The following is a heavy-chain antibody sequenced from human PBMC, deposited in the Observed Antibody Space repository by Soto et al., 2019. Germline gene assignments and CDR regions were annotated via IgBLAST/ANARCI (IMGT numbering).Heavy chain of an antibody. D-gene: IGHD2-15*01. CDR1: GFTFSKYA. Sequence: HPGGSLRLSCSVSGFTFSKYAMHWVRQAPGKGLEYVSGITSDGDSTWHADSVKDRFTISRDNSKNTLFLQMSSLRVEDTAIYFCVKGNQLLRYYFEFWGPGTLVTAPQ. CDR3: VKGNQLLRYYFEF. CDR2: ITSDGDST. J-gene: IGHJ4*01. V-gene: IGHV3-64D*06.